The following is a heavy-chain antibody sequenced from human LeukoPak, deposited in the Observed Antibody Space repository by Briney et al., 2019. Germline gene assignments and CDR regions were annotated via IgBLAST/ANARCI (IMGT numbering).Heavy chain of an antibody. D-gene: IGHD3-10*01. J-gene: IGHJ5*02. CDR2: INHSGST. CDR3: AIHITMVRGVIITPDKNWFDP. CDR1: GGSFSGYY. Sequence: SETLSLTCAVYGGSFSGYYWSWIRQPPGKGLEWIGEINHSGSTNYNPSLKSRVTISVDTSKNQFSLKLSSVTAADTAVYYCAIHITMVRGVIITPDKNWFDPWGQGTLVTVSS. V-gene: IGHV4-34*01.